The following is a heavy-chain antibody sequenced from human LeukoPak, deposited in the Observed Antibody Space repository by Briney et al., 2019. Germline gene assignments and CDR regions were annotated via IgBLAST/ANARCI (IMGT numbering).Heavy chain of an antibody. Sequence: GGSLRLSCAASGFTFTNYAMSWLRQAPGKGLEWVSAINDSGDSTFYADSVKGRFTISRDNSKNTLYLQMNSLRAEDTAVYYCAQQLGYCTRGSCYFTYWGQGTLVTVSS. J-gene: IGHJ4*02. CDR1: GFTFTNYA. V-gene: IGHV3-23*01. CDR3: AQQLGYCTRGSCYFTY. CDR2: INDSGDST. D-gene: IGHD2-15*01.